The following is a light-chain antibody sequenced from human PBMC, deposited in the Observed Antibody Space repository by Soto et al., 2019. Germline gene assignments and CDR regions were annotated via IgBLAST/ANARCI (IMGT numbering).Light chain of an antibody. J-gene: IGKJ4*01. CDR1: QSVRSW. Sequence: DIQMTQSPSTLSASVGDRVTITCRASQSVRSWLAWYQQKPGRAPKFLIYDASTLESGVPSRFSGSGSGTDFTLTISSLQPEDFATYYCQQLNSYPLTFGGGTKVDIK. CDR2: DAS. V-gene: IGKV1-5*01. CDR3: QQLNSYPLT.